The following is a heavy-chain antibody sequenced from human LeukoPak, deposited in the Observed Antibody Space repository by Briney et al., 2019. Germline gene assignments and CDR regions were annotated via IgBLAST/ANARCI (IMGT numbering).Heavy chain of an antibody. J-gene: IGHJ4*02. V-gene: IGHV4-4*02. Sequence: SGTLSLTCGVSGGSITNTNYWTWVRQPPGKGLEWIGEVNLQGSTNYNPSLMGRVAIAVDTSENHISLQLTSVTAADTAVYYCAREGGPYRPLDYSGQGTLVSVSS. CDR2: VNLQGST. CDR3: AREGGPYRPLDY. CDR1: GGSITNTNY.